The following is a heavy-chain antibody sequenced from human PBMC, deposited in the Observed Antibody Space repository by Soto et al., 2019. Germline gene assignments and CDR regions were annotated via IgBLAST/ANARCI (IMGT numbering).Heavy chain of an antibody. D-gene: IGHD2-2*01. CDR3: ARSGYIVLVPAAMAPDYYYYGMDV. Sequence: GASVKVSCKASGYTFTGYYMHWVRQAPGQGLEWMGWINPNSGGTNYAQKFQGWVTMTRDTSISTAYMELSRLRSGDTAVYYCARSGYIVLVPAAMAPDYYYYGMDVWGQGTTVTVSS. J-gene: IGHJ6*02. V-gene: IGHV1-2*04. CDR1: GYTFTGYY. CDR2: INPNSGGT.